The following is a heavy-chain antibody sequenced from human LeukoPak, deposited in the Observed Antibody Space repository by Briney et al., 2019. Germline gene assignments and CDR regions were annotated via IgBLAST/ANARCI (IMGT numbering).Heavy chain of an antibody. V-gene: IGHV3-48*03. J-gene: IGHJ4*02. D-gene: IGHD6-13*01. CDR2: ISSSGSTI. CDR3: ARGLVGIAAAGTDY. Sequence: PGGSLRLSCAASGFTFSSYEMNWVRQAPGKGLEWVSYISSSGSTIYYADSVKGRFTISRDNAKNSLYLQMNSLRAEDTAVYYCARGLVGIAAAGTDYWGQGTLVTVSS. CDR1: GFTFSSYE.